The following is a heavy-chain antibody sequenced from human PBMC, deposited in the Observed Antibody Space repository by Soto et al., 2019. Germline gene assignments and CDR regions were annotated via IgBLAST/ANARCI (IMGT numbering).Heavy chain of an antibody. CDR3: GRGYDYGDSAYAFDI. V-gene: IGHV4-59*01. CDR2: IYYSGST. Sequence: SETLSLTCTVSGGSISSYYWSWIRQPPGKGLEWIGYIYYSGSTNYNPSLRSRVTISVDTSKNQFSLKLSSVTAADTAVYYCGRGYDYGDSAYAFDIWGQGTMVTVSS. D-gene: IGHD4-17*01. CDR1: GGSISSYY. J-gene: IGHJ3*02.